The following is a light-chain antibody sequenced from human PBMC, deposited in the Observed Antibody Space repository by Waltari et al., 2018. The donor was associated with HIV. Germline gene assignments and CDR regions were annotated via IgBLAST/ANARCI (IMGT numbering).Light chain of an antibody. V-gene: IGLV3-25*03. CDR1: ALAKKY. J-gene: IGLJ3*02. CDR3: QSADSSDISV. Sequence: SYELTQPPSVSVSPGQTARIPCSGDALAKKYAYWYQQKPGQAPVLVMYKDSERPSGIPERFSGSSSGTKVTLTISGVQAEDEADYHCQSADSSDISVFGGGTKLTVL. CDR2: KDS.